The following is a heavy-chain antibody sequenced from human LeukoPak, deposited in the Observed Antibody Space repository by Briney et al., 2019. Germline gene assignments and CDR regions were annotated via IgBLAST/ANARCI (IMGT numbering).Heavy chain of an antibody. J-gene: IGHJ4*02. CDR1: GFTFSSYA. CDR3: AKTIFGVVIIPDFDY. D-gene: IGHD3-3*01. V-gene: IGHV3-23*01. Sequence: GGSLRLSCAASGFTFSSYAMSWVRQAPGKGLEWVSAISGSGGSTYYADSVKGRFTISRDNSKNTLYLQMNSLRAEDTAVYYCAKTIFGVVIIPDFDYWGQGTLVTVSS. CDR2: ISGSGGST.